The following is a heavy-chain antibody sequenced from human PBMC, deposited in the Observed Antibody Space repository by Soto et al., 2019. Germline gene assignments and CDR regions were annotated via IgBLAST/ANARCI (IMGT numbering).Heavy chain of an antibody. CDR3: ARSQGSSTSLEIYYYYYYGMDV. J-gene: IGHJ6*02. Sequence: QVQLVQSGAELKKPGSSVKVSCKASGGTFSSYAISWVRQAPGQGLEWMGGIIPIPGTANYAQKFQGRVTITADESTRTAYMELSSLRSEDTAVYYCARSQGSSTSLEIYYYYYYGMDVWGQGTTVTVSS. V-gene: IGHV1-69*01. D-gene: IGHD2-2*01. CDR2: IIPIPGTA. CDR1: GGTFSSYA.